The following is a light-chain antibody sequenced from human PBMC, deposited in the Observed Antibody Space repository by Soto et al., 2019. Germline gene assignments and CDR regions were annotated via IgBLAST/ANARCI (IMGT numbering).Light chain of an antibody. CDR1: QSISSW. Sequence: DIQMTQSPSTLSASVGDRVTITCRASQSISSWLAWYQQKPGKAPKLLIYKASSLESGVPSRFSGSGSGTEFILTISRLQPDDFATYYCQQYSSYSPWTFGQGTKVEIK. J-gene: IGKJ1*01. CDR2: KAS. V-gene: IGKV1-5*03. CDR3: QQYSSYSPWT.